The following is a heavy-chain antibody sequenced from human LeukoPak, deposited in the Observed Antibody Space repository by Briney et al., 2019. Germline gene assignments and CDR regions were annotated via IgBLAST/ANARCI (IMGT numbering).Heavy chain of an antibody. D-gene: IGHD2-2*01. J-gene: IGHJ4*02. CDR3: ARDQRLLGYCSSIACFPLYFGY. CDR1: GFTFSSYW. Sequence: PGGSLRLSCAASGFTFSSYWMSCVRQAPGKVLECVANINEDGSEIYYVDSVKGRVTISRDNAKNSLYLQINRLRVEDTAVYYCARDQRLLGYCSSIACFPLYFGYRGQGALVTVSS. CDR2: INEDGSEI. V-gene: IGHV3-7*01.